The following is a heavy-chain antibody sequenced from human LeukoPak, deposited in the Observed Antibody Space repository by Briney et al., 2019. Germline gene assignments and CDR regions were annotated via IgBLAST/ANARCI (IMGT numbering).Heavy chain of an antibody. CDR3: AAVGTVHYGMDV. J-gene: IGHJ6*02. D-gene: IGHD6-13*01. Sequence: GASVKVSCKASGYTFTGHYMHWVRQAPGQGLEWMGGINPNSGETNYAQKFQGRVTMTRDTSISTAYMELSRLRSEGTAVYYCAAVGTVHYGMDVWGQGTMVTVSS. CDR1: GYTFTGHY. V-gene: IGHV1-2*02. CDR2: INPNSGET.